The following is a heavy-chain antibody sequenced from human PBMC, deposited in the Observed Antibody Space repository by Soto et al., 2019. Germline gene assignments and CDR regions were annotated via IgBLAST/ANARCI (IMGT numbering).Heavy chain of an antibody. J-gene: IGHJ6*02. CDR2: IFHSGGT. D-gene: IGHD4-17*01. V-gene: IGHV4-4*02. CDR1: GGSITITNW. Sequence: QVHLQESGPGLVKPSGTLSLTCAVSGGSITITNWWNWVRQPPGKGLEWIGEIFHSGGTNYNPSPKRRVTVSVDKSKNQFSLNLSSVTAADTAMYYCATRTYYGDRCMDVWGQGTTVTVSS. CDR3: ATRTYYGDRCMDV.